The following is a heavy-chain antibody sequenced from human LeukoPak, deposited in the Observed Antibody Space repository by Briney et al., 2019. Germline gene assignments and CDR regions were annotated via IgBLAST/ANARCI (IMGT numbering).Heavy chain of an antibody. D-gene: IGHD3-10*01. V-gene: IGHV4-59*12. J-gene: IGHJ3*02. CDR1: GGSISSYY. CDR2: IYYSGST. Sequence: SETLSLTCTVSGGSISSYYWSWIRQPPGKGLEWIGYIYYSGSTNYNPSLKSRVTISVDTSKNQFSLKLSSVTAADTAVYYCAREKIWFGEPRHDAFDIWGQGTMVTVSS. CDR3: AREKIWFGEPRHDAFDI.